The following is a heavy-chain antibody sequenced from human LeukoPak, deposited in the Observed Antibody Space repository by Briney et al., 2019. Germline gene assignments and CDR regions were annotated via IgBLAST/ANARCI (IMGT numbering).Heavy chain of an antibody. CDR2: ISYDGSNK. J-gene: IGHJ4*02. CDR1: GFTFSSYA. Sequence: PGGSLTLSCAASGFTFSSYAMHWVRQAPGKGLEWAAVISYDGSNKYYADSVKGRFTISRDNSKNTLFLQMNTLRAEDTAVFYCARDKIVGATHFDYWGQGTLVTVSS. V-gene: IGHV3-30*04. CDR3: ARDKIVGATHFDY. D-gene: IGHD1-26*01.